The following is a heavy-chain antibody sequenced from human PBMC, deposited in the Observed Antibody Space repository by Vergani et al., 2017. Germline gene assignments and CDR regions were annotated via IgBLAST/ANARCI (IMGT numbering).Heavy chain of an antibody. CDR1: GFTFSSYA. V-gene: IGHV3-30*04. CDR2: ISYDGSNK. CDR3: ASELSIGY. J-gene: IGHJ4*02. Sequence: QVQLVESGGGVVQPGRSLRLSCAASGFTFSSYAVHWVRQAPGKGLEWVAVISYDGSNKYYADSVKGRFTISSDNSKDTLYLQMNSLRAEDTAVYYCASELSIGYWGQGMLVTVSS. D-gene: IGHD2/OR15-2a*01.